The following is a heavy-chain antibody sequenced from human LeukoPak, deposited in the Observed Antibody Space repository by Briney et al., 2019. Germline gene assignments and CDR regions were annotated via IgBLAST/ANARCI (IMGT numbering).Heavy chain of an antibody. CDR2: IYSCGST. D-gene: IGHD3-9*01. CDR1: GFTVSSNY. CDR3: ARDRYFDWLFGPDYYGMDV. Sequence: GGSLRLSCAASGFTVSSNYMSWVRQAPGKGLEWVSVIYSCGSTYYADSVKGRFTISRDNAKNSLYLQMNSLKAEDTTVYYCARDRYFDWLFGPDYYGMDVWGQGTTVTVSS. J-gene: IGHJ6*02. V-gene: IGHV3-66*01.